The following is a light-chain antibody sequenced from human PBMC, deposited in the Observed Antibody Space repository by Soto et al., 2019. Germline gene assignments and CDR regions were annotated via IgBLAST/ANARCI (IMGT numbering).Light chain of an antibody. CDR3: MQALQTPRT. Sequence: DIVMTRSPLSLPVTPGEPASISCRSSQSLLHSNGYNYLDWYLQKPGQSPQLLIYLGSNRASGVPDRFSGSGSGTDFTLKISRVEAEDVGVYYCMQALQTPRTFGQGTKVGIK. V-gene: IGKV2-28*01. CDR1: QSLLHSNGYNY. CDR2: LGS. J-gene: IGKJ1*01.